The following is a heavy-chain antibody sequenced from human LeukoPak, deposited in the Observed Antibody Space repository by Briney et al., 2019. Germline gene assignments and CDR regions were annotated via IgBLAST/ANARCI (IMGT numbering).Heavy chain of an antibody. CDR2: ISGIGGST. V-gene: IGHV3-23*01. D-gene: IGHD1-26*01. Sequence: GASLRLSCAASGFTFSSYAMSWGRQAPGKGLEWVSAISGIGGSTYYADSVKGRFAISRNNSKNTLSMQMNSLRAEDTAVYYCAKEHETTGGPLGSYIFGYWGQGTLVTVSS. J-gene: IGHJ4*02. CDR3: AKEHETTGGPLGSYIFGY. CDR1: GFTFSSYA.